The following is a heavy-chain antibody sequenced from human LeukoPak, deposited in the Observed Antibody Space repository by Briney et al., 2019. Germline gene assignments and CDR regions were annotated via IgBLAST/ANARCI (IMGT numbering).Heavy chain of an antibody. J-gene: IGHJ5*02. CDR2: TSAYNGNT. Sequence: ASVKVSCKASGYTFTSYGISWVRQAPGQGLEWMGWTSAYNGNTNYAQKLQGRVTMTTDTSTSTAYMELRSLRSDDTAVYYCARFDYDRNWFDPWGQGTLVTVSS. D-gene: IGHD3-16*01. V-gene: IGHV1-18*01. CDR3: ARFDYDRNWFDP. CDR1: GYTFTSYG.